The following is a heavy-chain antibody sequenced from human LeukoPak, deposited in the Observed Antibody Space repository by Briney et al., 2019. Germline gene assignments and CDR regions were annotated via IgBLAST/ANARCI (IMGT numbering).Heavy chain of an antibody. J-gene: IGHJ4*02. CDR1: GFTFSSYS. CDR3: ARGLTGTTADY. Sequence: GGSLRLSCAASGFTFSSYSMNRVRQAPGKGLEWVSSISSSSSYIYYADSVRGRFTISRDNAKNSLYLQMNSLRAEDTAVYYCARGLTGTTADYWGQGTLVTFSS. CDR2: ISSSSSYI. D-gene: IGHD1-7*01. V-gene: IGHV3-21*01.